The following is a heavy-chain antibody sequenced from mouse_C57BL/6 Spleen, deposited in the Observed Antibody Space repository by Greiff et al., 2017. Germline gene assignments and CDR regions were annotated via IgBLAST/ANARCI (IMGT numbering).Heavy chain of an antibody. CDR3: ARDAGAWFAY. Sequence: QVQLQQSGPELVEPGASVKISCKASGYAFSSSWMNWVKQRPGKGLEWIGRIYPGDGDTNYNGKFKGKATLTADKSSSTAYMQLSSLTSEDSAVYFCARDAGAWFAYWGQGTLVTVSA. CDR2: IYPGDGDT. CDR1: GYAFSSSW. J-gene: IGHJ3*01. V-gene: IGHV1-82*01.